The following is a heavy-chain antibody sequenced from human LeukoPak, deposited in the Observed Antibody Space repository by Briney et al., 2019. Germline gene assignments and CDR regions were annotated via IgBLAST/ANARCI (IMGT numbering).Heavy chain of an antibody. D-gene: IGHD3-10*01. CDR2: ISSSSSYI. J-gene: IGHJ4*02. CDR1: GFTFSSYS. CDR3: ARALVRGVLDY. Sequence: GGSLRLSCAASGFTFSSYSMNWVRQAPGKALEWVSSISSSSSYIYYADSVKGRFTISRDNAKNSLYLQMNSMRAEDTAVYYCARALVRGVLDYWGQGTLVTVSS. V-gene: IGHV3-21*01.